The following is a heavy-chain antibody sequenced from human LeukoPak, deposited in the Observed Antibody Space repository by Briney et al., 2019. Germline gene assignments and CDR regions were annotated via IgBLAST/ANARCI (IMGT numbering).Heavy chain of an antibody. CDR2: IYFSGTT. CDR3: ARARYGSGSFYFYYYGMDV. CDR1: GDSINAYY. V-gene: IGHV4-59*08. D-gene: IGHD3-10*01. Sequence: SETLSLTCTVSGDSINAYYWGWIRQPPGKGLEWIGYIYFSGTTKYNPSLESRVTISVDTSKNQFSLKLSSVTAADTAVYYCARARYGSGSFYFYYYGMDVWGQGTTVTVSS. J-gene: IGHJ6*02.